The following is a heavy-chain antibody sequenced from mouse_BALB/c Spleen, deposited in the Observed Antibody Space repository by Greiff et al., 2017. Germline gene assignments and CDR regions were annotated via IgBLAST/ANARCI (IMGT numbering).Heavy chain of an antibody. D-gene: IGHD2-14*01. Sequence: QVQLKESGPGLVQPSQSLSITCTVSGFSLTSYGVHWVRQSPGKGLEWLGVIWSGGSTDYNAAFISRLSISKDNSKSQVFFKMNSLQANDTAIYYCARKGRYDWGYAMDYWGQGTSVTVSS. J-gene: IGHJ4*01. V-gene: IGHV2-2*02. CDR3: ARKGRYDWGYAMDY. CDR2: IWSGGST. CDR1: GFSLTSYG.